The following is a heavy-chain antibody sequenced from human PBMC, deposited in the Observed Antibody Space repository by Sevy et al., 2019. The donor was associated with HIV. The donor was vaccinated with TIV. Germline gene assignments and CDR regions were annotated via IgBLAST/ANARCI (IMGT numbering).Heavy chain of an antibody. Sequence: GGSLRLSCAASGFTFSSYWMSWVRQAPGKGLEWVANIKQDGSEKYYVDSVKGRFTISRDNAKNSLYLQMNSLRAEDTAVYYCARVSSSWYYHYMDVWGKGTTVTVSS. CDR1: GFTFSSYW. J-gene: IGHJ6*03. D-gene: IGHD6-13*01. CDR2: IKQDGSEK. V-gene: IGHV3-7*03. CDR3: ARVSSSWYYHYMDV.